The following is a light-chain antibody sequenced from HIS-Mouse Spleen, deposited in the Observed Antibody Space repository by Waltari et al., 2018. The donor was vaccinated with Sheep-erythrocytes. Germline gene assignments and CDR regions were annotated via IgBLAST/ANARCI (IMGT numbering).Light chain of an antibody. Sequence: QSALTQPRSVSGSPGQSVTISCTGTSSDVGGYNYVSWYQQNPGKAPKLLIYDVSKRPSGVPDRFSGSKSGNTASLTISGLQAEEEADYYCCSYAGSYNHVFATGTKVTVL. V-gene: IGLV2-11*01. CDR1: SSDVGGYNY. CDR3: CSYAGSYNHV. J-gene: IGLJ1*01. CDR2: DVS.